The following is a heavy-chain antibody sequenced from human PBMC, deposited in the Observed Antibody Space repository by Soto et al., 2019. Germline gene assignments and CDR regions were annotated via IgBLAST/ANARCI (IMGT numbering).Heavy chain of an antibody. CDR3: AKCLRTSCYVYLDY. V-gene: IGHV3-21*04. Sequence: GGSLRLCCAASGFTFSSYSMNWVRQAPGKGLEWVSSISSSSSYIYYADSVKGRFTISRDNSRNTLYLQMNGLRAEDTALYYCAKCLRTSCYVYLDYWGQGTLVTVSS. CDR2: ISSSSSYI. CDR1: GFTFSSYS. J-gene: IGHJ4*02. D-gene: IGHD2-2*01.